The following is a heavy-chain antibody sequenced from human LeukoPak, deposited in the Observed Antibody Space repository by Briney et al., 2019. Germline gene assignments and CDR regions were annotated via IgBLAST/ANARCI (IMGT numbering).Heavy chain of an antibody. D-gene: IGHD2-2*01. CDR1: GFTFSSYS. CDR2: ISSSSSTI. J-gene: IGHJ5*02. CDR3: ARDGSRFLVDNWFDP. Sequence: GGSVRPSCAASGFTFSSYSMNWVRQAPGKGLEWVSCISSSSSTIYYADSVKGRFTISGDNAKNSLYLQMNSLRAEDTAVYYCARDGSRFLVDNWFDPWGQGTLVTVSS. V-gene: IGHV3-48*01.